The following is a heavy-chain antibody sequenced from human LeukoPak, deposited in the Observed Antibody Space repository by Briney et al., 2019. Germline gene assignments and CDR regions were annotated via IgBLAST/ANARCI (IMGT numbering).Heavy chain of an antibody. V-gene: IGHV3-9*01. CDR3: EDAPTFGYYDGSDAFDI. CDR1: GFTFDDYA. D-gene: IGHD3-22*01. J-gene: IGHJ3*02. CDR2: ISWNSGSI. Sequence: PGRSLRLSCAASGFTFDDYAMLWVRQAPGKGLEWVSNISWNSGSIGYSDSVKGRFTISRDNAKNSLYLQMNSLRAEDTDVYYCEDAPTFGYYDGSDAFDIWGQGTMVSVSS.